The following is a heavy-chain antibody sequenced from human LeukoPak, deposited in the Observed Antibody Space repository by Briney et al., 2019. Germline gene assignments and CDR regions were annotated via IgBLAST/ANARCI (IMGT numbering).Heavy chain of an antibody. CDR3: ARRKYYFDY. V-gene: IGHV4-34*01. CDR1: GGSFSGYY. J-gene: IGHJ4*02. CDR2: INHSGST. Sequence: SETLSLTCAVYGGSFSGYYWSWIRQPPGKGLEWIGEINHSGSTNYNPSLKSRVTISVDTSKNQFSLKLSSVTAADTAVYYCARRKYYFDYWGQGTLVTVSS.